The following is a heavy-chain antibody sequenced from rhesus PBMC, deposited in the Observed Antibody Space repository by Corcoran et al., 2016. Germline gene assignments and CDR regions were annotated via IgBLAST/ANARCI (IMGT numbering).Heavy chain of an antibody. V-gene: IGHV3S26*01. CDR2: ISESGDTI. CDR3: TQYSNYFDY. D-gene: IGHD4-23*01. CDR1: GFTFSSYV. Sequence: DVQLVESGGGLVKPGGSLRLSCVASGFTFSSYVMHWVRQAPGKGLEWVSVISESGDTIYYADSLKVRFTISRDNAKNSLFLQMNSPRAEDTAVYYCTQYSNYFDYWGQGVLVTVSS. J-gene: IGHJ4*01.